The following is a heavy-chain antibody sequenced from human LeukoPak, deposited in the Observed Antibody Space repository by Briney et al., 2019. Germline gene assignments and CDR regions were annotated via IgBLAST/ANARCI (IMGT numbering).Heavy chain of an antibody. Sequence: SETVSLTCTVSGGSISSYYWSWFRQPPGKGLEWIGYIYYSGSTNYNPSLKSRVTISVDTSKNQFSLKPSSVTAADTAVYYCARDQGGIILGYFDYWGQGTLVTVSS. CDR3: ARDQGGIILGYFDY. J-gene: IGHJ4*02. CDR1: GGSISSYY. D-gene: IGHD1-14*01. V-gene: IGHV4-59*12. CDR2: IYYSGST.